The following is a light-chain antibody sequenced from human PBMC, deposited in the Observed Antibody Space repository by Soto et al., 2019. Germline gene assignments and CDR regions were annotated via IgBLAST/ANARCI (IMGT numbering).Light chain of an antibody. V-gene: IGKV3-15*01. CDR2: GAS. CDR3: QQYGNAPFT. CDR1: QSVSSN. J-gene: IGKJ3*01. Sequence: EIVMTQSPASLSVPPGERATLSCRASQSVSSNFAWYLQKPGQAPRLLIYGASTRATAVPARFTASGSGTDFTLTISRLEPEDFAVYYCQQYGNAPFTFGPGTKVDIK.